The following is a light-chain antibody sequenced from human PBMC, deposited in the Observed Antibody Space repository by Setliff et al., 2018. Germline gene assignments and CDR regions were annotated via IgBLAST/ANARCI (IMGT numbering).Light chain of an antibody. V-gene: IGLV2-14*03. Sequence: QSALTQSASVSGSPGQSITISCTGTSSDVGVFNYVSWYQQHPGKAPKLMIYDVTSRPSGVSNRFSGSKSGNTASLTISGLQVEDEADYYCSSYKSDSTYVFGTGTKVTVL. CDR3: SSYKSDSTYV. CDR2: DVT. J-gene: IGLJ1*01. CDR1: SSDVGVFNY.